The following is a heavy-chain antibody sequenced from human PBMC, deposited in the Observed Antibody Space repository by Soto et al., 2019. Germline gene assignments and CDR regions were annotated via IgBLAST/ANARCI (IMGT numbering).Heavy chain of an antibody. CDR2: IFPKFGTT. V-gene: IGHV1-69*01. Sequence: QVQLVQSGAEVTKPGSSVKVSCKASGDTDTNYVISCVRQAPGQGLEWMGGIFPKFGTTYSAQKLQDRLTITADESTSTVYMQLSSLRLDDTAVYYCEAEMTFGKLSVVWGQGTTVTVSS. CDR3: EAEMTFGKLSVV. CDR1: GDTDTNYV. J-gene: IGHJ6*02. D-gene: IGHD3-16*02.